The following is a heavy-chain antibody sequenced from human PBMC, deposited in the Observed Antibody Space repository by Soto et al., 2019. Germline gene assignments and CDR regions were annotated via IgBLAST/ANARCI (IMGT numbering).Heavy chain of an antibody. D-gene: IGHD3-10*01. Sequence: GASVKVSCKASGYTFTSNSIGWVRQAPGQGLEWMGWINVYNGTKQTQKFQGRLTMTRDTSTGAVYMELYSLRSDDTSVYYCARDNYGPLDYWGQGTLVTVPQ. J-gene: IGHJ4*02. V-gene: IGHV1-18*04. CDR3: ARDNYGPLDY. CDR1: GYTFTSNS. CDR2: INVYNGT.